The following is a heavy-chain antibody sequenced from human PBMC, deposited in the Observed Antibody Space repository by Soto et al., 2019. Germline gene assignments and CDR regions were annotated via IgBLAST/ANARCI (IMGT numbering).Heavy chain of an antibody. V-gene: IGHV5-51*01. J-gene: IGHJ4*02. CDR1: GYSFTSYW. CDR3: ARLDSSGYLLLDY. Sequence: PGESLKISFKGSGYSFTSYWIGWGRQRPGKGLGWMGTISHGESETTYSPSFQGQVTISSDKSIRTAHLQWTSIKASYTAMYYCARLDSSGYLLLDYWREGTPVTVAS. D-gene: IGHD3-22*01. CDR2: ISHGESET.